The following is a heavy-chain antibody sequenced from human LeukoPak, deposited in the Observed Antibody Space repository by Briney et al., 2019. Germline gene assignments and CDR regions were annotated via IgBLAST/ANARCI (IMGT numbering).Heavy chain of an antibody. CDR1: GFTLSSYG. CDR3: ANLPIRGSESYYTDY. Sequence: PGGSLRLFCAAPGFTLSSYGVHWVRQAPGKGLEWVAFIRYDGSDKYYADSEKVRFTISRDNSKNTLYLQMNRLRAEDTAAYYCANLPIRGSESYYTDYWGQGTLVTVSS. CDR2: IRYDGSDK. D-gene: IGHD3-10*01. J-gene: IGHJ4*02. V-gene: IGHV3-30*02.